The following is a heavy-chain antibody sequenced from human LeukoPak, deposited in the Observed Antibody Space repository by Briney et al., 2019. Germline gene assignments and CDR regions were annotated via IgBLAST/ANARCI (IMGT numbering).Heavy chain of an antibody. CDR2: ISWDGGST. CDR1: GFTFDDYT. CDR3: ASLHLAYNWKDY. D-gene: IGHD1-20*01. J-gene: IGHJ4*02. V-gene: IGHV3-43*01. Sequence: PGGSLRLSCAASGFTFDDYTMHWVRQAPGKGLEWVSLISWDGGSTYYADSVKGRFTISRDNAKNLLYLQMNSLRAEDTAVYYCASLHLAYNWKDYWGQGILVTVSS.